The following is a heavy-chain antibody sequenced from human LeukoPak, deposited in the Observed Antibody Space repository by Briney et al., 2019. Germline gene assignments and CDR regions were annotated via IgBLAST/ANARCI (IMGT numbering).Heavy chain of an antibody. CDR1: GFTFSSYE. V-gene: IGHV3-23*01. CDR2: ISGSGGST. CDR3: ASDPNREIF. Sequence: GGSLRLSCAASGFTFSSYEMNWVRQAPGKGLEWVSAISGSGGSTYYADSVKGRFTISRDNSKNTLYLQMNSLRAEDTAVYYCASDPNREIFWGQGTLVTVSS. J-gene: IGHJ4*02.